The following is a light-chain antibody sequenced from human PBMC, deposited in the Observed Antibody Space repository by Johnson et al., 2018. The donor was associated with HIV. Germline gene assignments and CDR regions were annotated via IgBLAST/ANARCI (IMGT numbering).Light chain of an antibody. V-gene: IGLV1-51*01. CDR3: GTWDSSLRTAF. J-gene: IGLJ1*01. Sequence: SVLTQPPSVSVSPGQTASITCSGDKLGDKYACWYQQKPGQSPVLVIYDNNRRPSGIPDRFSGSKSGTSATLGITGLQTGDEADYYCGTWDSSLRTAFFGTGTKVTVL. CDR2: DNN. CDR1: KLGDKY.